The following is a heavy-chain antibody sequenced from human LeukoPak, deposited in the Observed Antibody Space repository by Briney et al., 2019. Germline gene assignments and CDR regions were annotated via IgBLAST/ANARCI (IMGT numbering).Heavy chain of an antibody. Sequence: PGGSLRLSCAASGFSFSDHYMDWVRQAPGKGLEWAGRIRNKANSYTTEYAASVKGRFTISRDDSKNSLYLQVNSLKTEDTAVYYCARRKPGDGLDVWGQGTTVTVSS. J-gene: IGHJ6*02. CDR3: ARRKPGDGLDV. V-gene: IGHV3-72*01. CDR2: IRNKANSYTT. CDR1: GFSFSDHY. D-gene: IGHD1-1*01.